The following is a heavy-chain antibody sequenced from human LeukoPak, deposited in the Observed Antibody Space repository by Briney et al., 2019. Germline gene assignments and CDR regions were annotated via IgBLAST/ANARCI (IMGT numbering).Heavy chain of an antibody. D-gene: IGHD3-16*02. V-gene: IGHV3-23*01. J-gene: IGHJ4*02. CDR1: GFTFSSYA. CDR2: ISGSGGST. Sequence: GGSLRLSCAASGFTFSSYAMSWVLQAPGKGLEWVSAISGSGGSTYYADSVKGRFTISRDNSKNTLYLQMNSLRAEDTAVYYCAKVTPYYDYIWGSYRHYYFDYWGQGTLVTVSS. CDR3: AKVTPYYDYIWGSYRHYYFDY.